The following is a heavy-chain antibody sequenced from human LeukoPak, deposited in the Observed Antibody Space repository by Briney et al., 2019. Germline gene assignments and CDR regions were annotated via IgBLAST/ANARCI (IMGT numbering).Heavy chain of an antibody. D-gene: IGHD4-17*01. V-gene: IGHV1-2*02. CDR3: ASNRRGHDYGDSY. CDR1: GYTFTGYY. J-gene: IGHJ4*02. Sequence: ASVKVSCKASGYTFTGYYMHWVRQAPGQGLEWMGWINPNSGDTNHAQKFQGRVTMTRDTSISTAYMELTRLTSDDTAVYYCASNRRGHDYGDSYWGQGTLVTVSS. CDR2: INPNSGDT.